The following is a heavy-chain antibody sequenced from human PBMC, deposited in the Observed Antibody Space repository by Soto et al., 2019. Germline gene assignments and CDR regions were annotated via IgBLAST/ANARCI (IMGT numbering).Heavy chain of an antibody. D-gene: IGHD6-13*01. CDR2: IYYSGST. J-gene: IGHJ4*02. Sequence: PSETLSLTCTVSGGSISSYYWSWIRQPPGKGLEWIGYIYYSGSTNYNPSLKSRVTISVDTSKNQFSLKLSSVTAADTAVYYCARYRFQPSSISFDYWGQGTLVTVSS. CDR3: ARYRFQPSSISFDY. CDR1: GGSISSYY. V-gene: IGHV4-59*01.